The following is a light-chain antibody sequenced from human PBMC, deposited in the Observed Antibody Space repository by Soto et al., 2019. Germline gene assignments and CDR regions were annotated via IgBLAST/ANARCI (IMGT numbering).Light chain of an antibody. Sequence: DIQMTQSPSSLSASVGDRVTITCRASQGISDYLAWYRQKPGKVPKLLIYEASTLQSGVPSRFSGSGSGTDFTLTISSLQPEDVATYYCQKYNRTPRTFGQGTKVEIK. CDR2: EAS. CDR1: QGISDY. V-gene: IGKV1-27*01. J-gene: IGKJ1*01. CDR3: QKYNRTPRT.